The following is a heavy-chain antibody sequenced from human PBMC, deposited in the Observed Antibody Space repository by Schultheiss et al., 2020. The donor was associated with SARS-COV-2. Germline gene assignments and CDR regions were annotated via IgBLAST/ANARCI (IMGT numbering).Heavy chain of an antibody. CDR1: GGTFSSYA. CDR3: ARTGLLCSGGSCYTDYYYYMNV. V-gene: IGHV1-69*13. CDR2: IIPIFGTA. J-gene: IGHJ6*03. Sequence: SVKVSCKASGGTFSSYAISWVRQAPGQGLEWMGGIIPIFGTANYAQKFQGRLTITADESTTTAYMELSSLRSDDTAVYYCARTGLLCSGGSCYTDYYYYMNVWGKGTTVTVSS. D-gene: IGHD2-15*01.